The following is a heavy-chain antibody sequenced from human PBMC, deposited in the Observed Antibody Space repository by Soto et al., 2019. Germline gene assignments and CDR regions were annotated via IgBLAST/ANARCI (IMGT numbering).Heavy chain of an antibody. CDR3: ARGVLAAPTGYYYYGMDV. D-gene: IGHD6-6*01. CDR1: GGSFSGYY. J-gene: IGHJ6*02. Sequence: TLSLTCAVYGGSFSGYYWSWIRQPPGTGLEWIGEINHSGSTNYNPSLKSRVTISVDTSKNQFSLKLSSVTAADTAVYYCARGVLAAPTGYYYYGMDVWGQGTTVTVSS. CDR2: INHSGST. V-gene: IGHV4-34*01.